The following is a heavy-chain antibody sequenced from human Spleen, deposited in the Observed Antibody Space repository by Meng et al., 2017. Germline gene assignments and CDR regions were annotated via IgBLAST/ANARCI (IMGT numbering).Heavy chain of an antibody. D-gene: IGHD3-16*01. CDR2: IDSSGKYI. J-gene: IGHJ4*02. Sequence: GESLKISCEASGFGLNTYSINWVRQAPGKGLEWVSSIDSSGKYIYYADSVRGRFTISRDNSKNTVFLQINSLRVEDTAVYYCARSPIDKYDLSALPLDYWGQGTLVTVSS. V-gene: IGHV3-21*06. CDR1: GFGLNTYS. CDR3: ARSPIDKYDLSALPLDY.